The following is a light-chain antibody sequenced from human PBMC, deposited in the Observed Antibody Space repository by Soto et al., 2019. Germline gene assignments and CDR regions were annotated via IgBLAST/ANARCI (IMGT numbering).Light chain of an antibody. CDR3: SSYTSSSTDV. Sequence: QSALTQPASVSGSPGQSITISCTGTSSDVGGYNYVSWYQQHPGKAPKLMIYEVSNRPSGVSNRFSGSQSGNTASLTISGLQAEDEADYYCSSYTSSSTDVFGTGTKLTVL. CDR1: SSDVGGYNY. V-gene: IGLV2-14*01. CDR2: EVS. J-gene: IGLJ1*01.